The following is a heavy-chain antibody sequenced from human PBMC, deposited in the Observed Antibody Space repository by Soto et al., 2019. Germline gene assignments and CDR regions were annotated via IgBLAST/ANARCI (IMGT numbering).Heavy chain of an antibody. CDR2: VYDRGAA. V-gene: IGHV4-61*01. CDR3: ARDGSIFATGGMDV. CDR1: GGSVSSGSHY. D-gene: IGHD3-3*01. Sequence: PSGTLSLTCTVSGGSVSSGSHYWAWIRQSPGKGLEWIGYVYDRGAANYNPSLERRVTISVDTSKNQFSLRLTSVTAAATALYYCARDGSIFATGGMDVWGQGTTVTVSS. J-gene: IGHJ6*02.